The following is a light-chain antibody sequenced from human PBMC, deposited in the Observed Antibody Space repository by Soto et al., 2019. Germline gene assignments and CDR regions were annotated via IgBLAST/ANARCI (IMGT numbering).Light chain of an antibody. V-gene: IGLV2-14*01. CDR3: SSYTSSSINYV. Sequence: QSALTQPASVSGSPGQSITISCTGTSSDVGGYNYVSWYQQHPGKAPKLMIYEVSNRPSGGSNRFSGSKSGNTASLTISGLQAEDEADDYCSSYTSSSINYVFGTGTKLTVL. CDR1: SSDVGGYNY. J-gene: IGLJ1*01. CDR2: EVS.